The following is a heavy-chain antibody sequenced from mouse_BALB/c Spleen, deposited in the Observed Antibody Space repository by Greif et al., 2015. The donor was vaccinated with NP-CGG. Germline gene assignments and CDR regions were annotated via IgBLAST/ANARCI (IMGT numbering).Heavy chain of an antibody. Sequence: EVKLVESGGGLVQPGGSLRLSCATSGFTFSDFYMEWVRQPPGKRLEWIAASRNKANDYTTEYSASVKGRFIVSRVTSQSILYLQMNALRAEDTAIYYCARDDGYYWYFDVWGAGTTVTVSS. D-gene: IGHD2-2*01. CDR2: SRNKANDYTT. V-gene: IGHV7-1*02. CDR1: GFTFSDFY. J-gene: IGHJ1*01. CDR3: ARDDGYYWYFDV.